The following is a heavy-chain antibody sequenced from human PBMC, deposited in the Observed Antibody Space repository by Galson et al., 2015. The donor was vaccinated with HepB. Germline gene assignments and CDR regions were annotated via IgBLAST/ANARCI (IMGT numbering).Heavy chain of an antibody. CDR3: AREETYSGSYGGAFDI. CDR1: GFTVSSNY. J-gene: IGHJ3*02. D-gene: IGHD1-26*01. V-gene: IGHV3-66*01. CDR2: IYSGGST. Sequence: SLRLSCAASGFTVSSNYMSWVRQAPGKGLEWVSVIYSGGSTYYADSVKGRFTISRDNSKNTLYLQMNSLRAEDTAVYYCAREETYSGSYGGAFDIWGRGTMVTVSS.